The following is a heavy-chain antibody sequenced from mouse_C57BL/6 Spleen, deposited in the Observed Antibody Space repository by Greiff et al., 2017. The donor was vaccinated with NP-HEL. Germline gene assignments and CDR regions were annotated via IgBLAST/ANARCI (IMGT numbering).Heavy chain of an antibody. J-gene: IGHJ1*03. Sequence: VQLQQPGAELVKPGASVKMSCKASGYTFTSYWITWVKQRPGQGLEWIGDIYPGSGSTNYNEKFKSKATLTVDTSSSTAYMQLSSLTSEDSAVYYCARCRDYGSGDWYFDVWGKGTTVTVSS. CDR3: ARCRDYGSGDWYFDV. D-gene: IGHD1-1*01. CDR1: GYTFTSYW. CDR2: IYPGSGST. V-gene: IGHV1-55*01.